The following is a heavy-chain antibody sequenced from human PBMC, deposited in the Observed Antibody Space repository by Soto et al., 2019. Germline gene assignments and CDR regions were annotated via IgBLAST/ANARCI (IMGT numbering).Heavy chain of an antibody. V-gene: IGHV5-51*01. D-gene: IGHD2-15*01. J-gene: IGHJ6*02. Sequence: GESLKISCKGSGYSFTSYWIGWVRQMPGKGLEWMGIIYPGGSDTRYSPSFQGQVTISADKSISTAYLQWSSLKASDTAMYYCARLKLPYYYYYGMDVWGQGTTVTVSS. CDR2: IYPGGSDT. CDR3: ARLKLPYYYYYGMDV. CDR1: GYSFTSYW.